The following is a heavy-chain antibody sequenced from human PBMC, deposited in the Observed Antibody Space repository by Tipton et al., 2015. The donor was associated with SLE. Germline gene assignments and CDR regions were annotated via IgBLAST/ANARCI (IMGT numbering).Heavy chain of an antibody. CDR1: GGSISSYY. CDR2: IYYSGST. Sequence: TLSLTCTVSGGSISSYYWSWIRQPPGKGLEWIGYIYYSGSTNYDPSLKSRVTISVDTSKNQFSLKLSSVTAADTAVYYCARVGWFLEWLWYFDLWGRGTLVTVSS. CDR3: ARVGWFLEWLWYFDL. J-gene: IGHJ2*01. V-gene: IGHV4-59*01. D-gene: IGHD3-3*01.